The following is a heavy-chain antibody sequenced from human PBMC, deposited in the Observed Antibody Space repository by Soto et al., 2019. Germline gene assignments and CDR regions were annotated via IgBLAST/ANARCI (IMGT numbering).Heavy chain of an antibody. Sequence: GGSLRLSCAASGFTFSSYGMHWVRQAPGKGLEWVAVISYDGSNKYYADSVKGRFTISRDNSKNTLYLQMNSLRSEDTAVYYCARVSGYYTLGYYYYMDVWGKGTTVTVSS. V-gene: IGHV3-30*03. CDR1: GFTFSSYG. CDR2: ISYDGSNK. D-gene: IGHD3-3*01. CDR3: ARVSGYYTLGYYYYMDV. J-gene: IGHJ6*03.